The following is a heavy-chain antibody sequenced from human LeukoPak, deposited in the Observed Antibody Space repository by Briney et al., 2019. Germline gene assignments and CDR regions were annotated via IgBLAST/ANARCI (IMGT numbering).Heavy chain of an antibody. D-gene: IGHD2-2*01. CDR3: ARDRGVPAYYFDY. J-gene: IGHJ4*02. CDR1: GFTVSSNY. V-gene: IGHV3-66*01. CDR2: IYSGGST. Sequence: GGSLRLSCAASGFTVSSNYMSWVRQAPGKGLEWVSVIYSGGSTYYADSVKGRFTISRDNSKNTLYLQMNSLRAEDTAAYYCARDRGVPAYYFDYWGQGTLVTVSS.